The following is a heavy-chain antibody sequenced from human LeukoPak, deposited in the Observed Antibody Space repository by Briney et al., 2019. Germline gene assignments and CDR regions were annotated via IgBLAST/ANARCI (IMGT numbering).Heavy chain of an antibody. V-gene: IGHV4-34*01. CDR2: INHSGST. D-gene: IGHD3-3*01. Sequence: PSEALSLTCAVYGGSFSGYYWSWIRQPPGKGLKWIGEINHSGSTNYNPSLKSRVTISVDTSKNQFSLKLSSVTAADTAVYYCARCYGGYYCALDYWGQGTLVTVSS. CDR3: ARCYGGYYCALDY. J-gene: IGHJ4*02. CDR1: GGSFSGYY.